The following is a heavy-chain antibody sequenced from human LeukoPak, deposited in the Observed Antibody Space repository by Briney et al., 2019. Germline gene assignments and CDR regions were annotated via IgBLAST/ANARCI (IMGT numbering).Heavy chain of an antibody. CDR2: ITPILGLI. Sequence: GASVKVSCKASGGTFSNYAINWVRQDPGQGLEWMGRITPILGLINYAQKFQGRVTITADKSTSTGYMEVTGLRSDDTAIYYCARGRGSRTGYNGDYLDYWGRGTLVTVSS. CDR3: ARGRGSRTGYNGDYLDY. D-gene: IGHD5-18*01. V-gene: IGHV1-69*04. CDR1: GGTFSNYA. J-gene: IGHJ4*02.